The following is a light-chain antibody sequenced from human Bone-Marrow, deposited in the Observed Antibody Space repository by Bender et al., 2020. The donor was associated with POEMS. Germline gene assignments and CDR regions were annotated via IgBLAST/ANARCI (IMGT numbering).Light chain of an antibody. Sequence: QTVVTQEPSLTVSPGGTVTLTCASSAGPVTSGSYPTWFQQKPGQAPRPLIYSTTNKHSWTPARFSGSLLGGKAALTLSRVLPEDEADYYCLLSYYGSSLVFGGGTKLTVL. CDR2: STT. CDR1: AGPVTSGSY. J-gene: IGLJ3*02. CDR3: LLSYYGSSLV. V-gene: IGLV7-43*01.